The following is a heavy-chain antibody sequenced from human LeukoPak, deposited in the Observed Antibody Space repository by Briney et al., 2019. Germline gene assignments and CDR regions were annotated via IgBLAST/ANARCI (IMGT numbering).Heavy chain of an antibody. V-gene: IGHV1-69*05. CDR3: ARTPQHSYYYYNMDV. CDR2: IIPIFGTA. J-gene: IGHJ6*03. CDR1: GGTFSTYA. Sequence: ASVRVSCKASGGTFSTYAITWVRQAPGQGLEWMGGIIPIFGTANYAQKFQDRVTITTDASTSTVYMELTSLRSEDTAVYYCARTPQHSYYYYNMDVWGKGTTVTVAS. D-gene: IGHD5-18*01.